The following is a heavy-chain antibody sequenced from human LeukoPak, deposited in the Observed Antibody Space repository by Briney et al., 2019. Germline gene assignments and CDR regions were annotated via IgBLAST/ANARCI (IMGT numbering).Heavy chain of an antibody. V-gene: IGHV4-30-4*01. CDR1: GGSISSGDYY. J-gene: IGHJ4*02. Sequence: PSETLSLTCTVSGGSISSGDYYWSWIRQPPGKGLEWIGYIYYSGSTYYNPSLKSRVTISVDTSKNQFSLKLSSVTAADTAVYYCARDSRWFGESLLPWGQGTLVTVSS. D-gene: IGHD3-10*01. CDR3: ARDSRWFGESLLP. CDR2: IYYSGST.